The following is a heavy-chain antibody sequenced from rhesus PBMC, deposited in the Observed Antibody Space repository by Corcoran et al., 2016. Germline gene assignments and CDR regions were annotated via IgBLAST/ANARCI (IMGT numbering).Heavy chain of an antibody. CDR3: ARSRKGAAAPHY. Sequence: QVTLKESGPALVKPTQTLTLTCTFSGFSLSTSGMRVSWIRQPPGKALEWLARIDWDDDKYYSTSLKSRLTISTDTSKNQVVLTMTNMDPVDTATYYCARSRKGAAAPHYWCQGVLVTVSS. CDR2: IDWDDDK. CDR1: GFSLSTSGMR. V-gene: IGHV2S2*01. D-gene: IGHD6-25*01. J-gene: IGHJ4*01.